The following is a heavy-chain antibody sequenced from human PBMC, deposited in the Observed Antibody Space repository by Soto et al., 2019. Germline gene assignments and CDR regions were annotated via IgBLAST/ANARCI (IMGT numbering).Heavy chain of an antibody. J-gene: IGHJ4*02. Sequence: PGGSLRLSYAASGFTFSSYAMSWVRQAPGKGLEWVSAISGSGGSTYYADSVKGRFTISRDNSKNTLYLQMNSLRAEDTAVYYCAKTLLWFGEFFDYWGQGTLVTVSS. CDR1: GFTFSSYA. CDR3: AKTLLWFGEFFDY. CDR2: ISGSGGST. D-gene: IGHD3-10*01. V-gene: IGHV3-23*01.